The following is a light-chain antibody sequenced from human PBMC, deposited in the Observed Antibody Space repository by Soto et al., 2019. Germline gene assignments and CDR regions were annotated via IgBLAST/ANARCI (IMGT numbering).Light chain of an antibody. CDR2: EGS. Sequence: DIQMTQSPSSLSASVGDRVTITCRASQAISNYLNWYQQKPGKAPALLIYEGSQLETGVPSRFSGSGSGTDFTFAINNLQLEDIGTYYCQQYDNVPLTFGGGTKVEIK. CDR1: QAISNY. J-gene: IGKJ4*01. CDR3: QQYDNVPLT. V-gene: IGKV1-33*01.